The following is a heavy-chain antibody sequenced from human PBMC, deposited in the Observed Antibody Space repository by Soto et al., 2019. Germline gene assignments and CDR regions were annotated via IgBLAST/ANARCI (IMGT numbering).Heavy chain of an antibody. CDR3: ARESSSSRHFDY. CDR1: GFTFSIFG. CDR2: MNTDGSRT. D-gene: IGHD6-13*01. V-gene: IGHV3-74*01. J-gene: IGHJ4*02. Sequence: GGSLRLSSAASGFTFSIFGMHWVRQVPGKGLEWVSRMNTDGSRTSYADSARGRFVISRDDAKSRLYLQMNNLRAEDTAVYYCARESSSSRHFDYWGQGALVTV.